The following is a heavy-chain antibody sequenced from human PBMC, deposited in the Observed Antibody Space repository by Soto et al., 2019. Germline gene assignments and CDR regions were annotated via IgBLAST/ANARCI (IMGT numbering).Heavy chain of an antibody. J-gene: IGHJ4*02. V-gene: IGHV1-69*01. CDR1: GGTFKNNG. CDR2: IIPVFGTT. Sequence: QVQLVQSGAEVKKPGSSVKVACRAPGGTFKNNGISWVRQAPGQGLEWMGGIIPVFGTTKYAQSFQGRLTITADDAMSTAYMELSSLRSDDTAVYFCARENGVAVGTILYYFDHWGQGTQVTVSS. D-gene: IGHD5-12*01. CDR3: ARENGVAVGTILYYFDH.